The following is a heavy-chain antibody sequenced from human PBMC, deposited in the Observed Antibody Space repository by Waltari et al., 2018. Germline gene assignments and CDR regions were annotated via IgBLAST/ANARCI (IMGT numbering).Heavy chain of an antibody. J-gene: IGHJ5*02. CDR2: ICYSGST. CDR3: ARGSYSSSYNWFDP. Sequence: QVQLQESGPGLVKPSETLSLTCTVSGGSISSYYWSWIRQPPGKGLEWIGYICYSGSTNYNPSLKSRVTISVDTSKNQFSLKLSSVTAADTAVYYCARGSYSSSYNWFDPWGQGTLVTVSS. CDR1: GGSISSYY. V-gene: IGHV4-59*01. D-gene: IGHD6-6*01.